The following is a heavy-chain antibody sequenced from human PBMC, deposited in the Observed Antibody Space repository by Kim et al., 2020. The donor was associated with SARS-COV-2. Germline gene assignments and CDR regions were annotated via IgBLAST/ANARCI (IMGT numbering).Heavy chain of an antibody. D-gene: IGHD3-22*01. J-gene: IGHJ4*02. CDR1: GGSLSSGSYY. V-gene: IGHV4-61*01. CDR2: IYYSGTT. CDR3: ARGALYYFDTTGTFWDN. Sequence: SETLSLTCTVSGGSLSSGSYYWSWLRQPPGKGLEWIVYIYYSGTTKYNPSLKSRVTISVDTSKNQFSLKLSSVTAADTAVYYCARGALYYFDTTGTFWDNWGQGTLVTVSS.